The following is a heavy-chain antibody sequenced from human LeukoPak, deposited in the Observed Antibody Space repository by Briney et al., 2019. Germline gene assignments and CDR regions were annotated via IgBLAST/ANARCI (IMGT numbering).Heavy chain of an antibody. D-gene: IGHD5-12*01. V-gene: IGHV3-15*01. CDR3: TTDIWYSGYGH. Sequence: GGSLRLSCAASGFTFSNAWMSWVRQAPGKGLEWVGRIKSKTDGGTTDYAAPVKGRFTMSRDDSKNTPYLQMNSLKTEDTAVYYCTTDIWYSGYGHWGQGTLVTVSS. CDR2: IKSKTDGGTT. CDR1: GFTFSNAW. J-gene: IGHJ4*02.